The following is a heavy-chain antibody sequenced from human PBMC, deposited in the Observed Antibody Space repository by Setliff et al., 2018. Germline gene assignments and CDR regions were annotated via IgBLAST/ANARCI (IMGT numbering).Heavy chain of an antibody. J-gene: IGHJ5*02. V-gene: IGHV4-61*02. Sequence: PSETLSLTCAVSGGSLNSGSYYWSWIRQSTERGLEWLGRLHTSGSTTYNPALNSRVTISVDTSTNQFSLRLTSLTAADTAVYFCARDNTILGATDHWGQGTLVTVPS. CDR1: GGSLNSGSYY. CDR2: LHTSGST. CDR3: ARDNTILGATDH. D-gene: IGHD1-26*01.